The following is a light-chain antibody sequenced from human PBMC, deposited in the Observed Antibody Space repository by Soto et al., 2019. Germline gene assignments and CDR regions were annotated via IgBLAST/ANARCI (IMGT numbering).Light chain of an antibody. J-gene: IGLJ1*01. V-gene: IGLV1-44*01. CDR3: AAWDVGLNGLCV. CDR1: SANIGSGS. Sequence: QSVLTQPPSASGTTWQRVTISWSESSANIGSGSVNWYQQLPGTAPKLLIYNNNQWPSGVPDRFSGSKSGTSASLAISGLQSEDEADYYCAAWDVGLNGLCVFGTGTKVTVL. CDR2: NNN.